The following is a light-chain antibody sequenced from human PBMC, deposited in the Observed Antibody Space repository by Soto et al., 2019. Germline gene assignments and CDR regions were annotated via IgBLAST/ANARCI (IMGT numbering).Light chain of an antibody. J-gene: IGKJ5*01. CDR3: QQYNNWLIT. Sequence: EIVMTQSPATLSVSPGERATLSCRASQSVSSNLAWYQQKPGQAPRLLIYGASTRATGIPARFSGSGSGTEFTLTISSLHSEDLAVYYCQQYNNWLITFGQGTRLEIK. V-gene: IGKV3-15*01. CDR1: QSVSSN. CDR2: GAS.